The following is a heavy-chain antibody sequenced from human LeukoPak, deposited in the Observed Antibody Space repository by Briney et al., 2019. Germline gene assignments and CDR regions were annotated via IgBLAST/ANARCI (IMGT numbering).Heavy chain of an antibody. Sequence: AGGSLRLSCAASGFTFTNYWMFWVRQAPGKGLVWVSGINPDGSTTTYADSVKGRFTISRDNSKNTLYLQMNSLRAKDTAVYYCAKDRRLMTDTAPPDYWGQGTLVTVSS. J-gene: IGHJ4*02. CDR2: INPDGSTT. V-gene: IGHV3-74*01. CDR1: GFTFTNYW. D-gene: IGHD2-21*02. CDR3: AKDRRLMTDTAPPDY.